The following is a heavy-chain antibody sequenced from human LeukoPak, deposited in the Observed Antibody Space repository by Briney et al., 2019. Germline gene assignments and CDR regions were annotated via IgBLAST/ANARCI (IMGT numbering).Heavy chain of an antibody. J-gene: IGHJ3*02. D-gene: IGHD6-13*01. V-gene: IGHV3-21*01. CDR2: ISSSSSYI. Sequence: GGSLRLSCEASGFTFSSYSMNWVRQAPGKGLEWVSSISSSSSYIYYADSVKGRFTISRDNAKNSLYLQMNSLRAEDTAVYYCARWGIAAAGTMWGPDAFDIWGQGTMVTVSS. CDR1: GFTFSSYS. CDR3: ARWGIAAAGTMWGPDAFDI.